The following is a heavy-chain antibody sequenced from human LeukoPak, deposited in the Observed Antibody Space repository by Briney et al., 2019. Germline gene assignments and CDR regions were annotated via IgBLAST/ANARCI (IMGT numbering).Heavy chain of an antibody. CDR2: ISYDGSNK. CDR1: GFTFSSYA. Sequence: GGSLRLSCAASGFTFSSYAMHWVRQAPGKGLEWVAVISYDGSNKYYADSVKGRFTISRDNSKNTLYLQMNSLRAEDTAVYYCARDVVVVPAAIWPGLSPGLDYWGQGTLVTVSS. CDR3: ARDVVVVPAAIWPGLSPGLDY. V-gene: IGHV3-30-3*01. J-gene: IGHJ4*02. D-gene: IGHD2-2*02.